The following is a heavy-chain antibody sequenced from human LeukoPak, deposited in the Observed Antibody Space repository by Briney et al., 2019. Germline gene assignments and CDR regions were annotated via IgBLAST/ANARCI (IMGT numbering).Heavy chain of an antibody. CDR3: ARAYYDSSGYYSRGYYYGMDV. V-gene: IGHV4-59*01. D-gene: IGHD3-22*01. CDR2: IYYSGSN. J-gene: IGHJ6*02. Sequence: SETLSLTCTVSGVSISSYYWSWLRQPPGKGLEWFGYIYYSGSNNYNPSLKSRVTISVATSKNQCSLKLRSVTAADTAVYYCARAYYDSSGYYSRGYYYGMDVWGQGTTVTVSS. CDR1: GVSISSYY.